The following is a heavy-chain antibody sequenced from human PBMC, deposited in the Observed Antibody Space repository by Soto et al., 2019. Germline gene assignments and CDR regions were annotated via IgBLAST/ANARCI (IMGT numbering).Heavy chain of an antibody. CDR2: IYYSGST. Sequence: PSETLSLTCTVSGGSISSYYWSWIRQPPGKGLEWIGYIYYSGSTNYNPSLKSRVTISAGTSRNQFSLSLSSLTAADTAVYYCARVDHRGYFSVLTDFWGQGILVTVSS. V-gene: IGHV4-59*12. CDR3: ARVDHRGYFSVLTDF. J-gene: IGHJ4*02. CDR1: GGSISSYY. D-gene: IGHD3-10*02.